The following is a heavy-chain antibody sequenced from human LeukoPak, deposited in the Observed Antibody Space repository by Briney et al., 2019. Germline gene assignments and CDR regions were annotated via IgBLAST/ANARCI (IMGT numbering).Heavy chain of an antibody. J-gene: IGHJ4*02. V-gene: IGHV1-18*01. Sequence: ASVKVSCKASGYTFTSYGISWVRQAPGQGLEWMGWISAYNGNTNYAQKLQGRVTMTTDTSTSTAYMELRSLRSDDTAVYYCARDRRDYDYVWGSYRYTSSDYWGQGTLVTVSS. CDR3: ARDRRDYDYVWGSYRYTSSDY. CDR2: ISAYNGNT. CDR1: GYTFTSYG. D-gene: IGHD3-16*02.